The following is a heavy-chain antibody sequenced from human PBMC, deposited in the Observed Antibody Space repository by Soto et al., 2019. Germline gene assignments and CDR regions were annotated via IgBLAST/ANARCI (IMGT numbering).Heavy chain of an antibody. J-gene: IGHJ3*02. CDR1: GGSISSGSYY. D-gene: IGHD3-9*01. V-gene: IGHV4-31*03. Sequence: PSETLSLTCTVSGGSISSGSYYWSWIRQHPGKGLEWIGYISYSGSTYCNPSLKSRVSISVDTSRNQFSLKLSSVTAADTAVYYCVRDMGYDILTGSNMAFHIWVQGTLVT. CDR3: VRDMGYDILTGSNMAFHI. CDR2: ISYSGST.